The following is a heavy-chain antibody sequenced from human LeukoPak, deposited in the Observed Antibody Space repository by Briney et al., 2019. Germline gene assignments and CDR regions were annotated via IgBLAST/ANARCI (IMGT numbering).Heavy chain of an antibody. CDR2: INHSGST. J-gene: IGHJ4*02. D-gene: IGHD3-22*01. CDR3: ARGELSRGLYYYDSSGYLGFDY. Sequence: SETLSLTCAVYGGSFSGYYWSWIRQPPGKGLEWIGEINHSGSTNYNPSLKSRVTISVDTSKNQFSLKLSSVTAADTAVYYCARGELSRGLYYYDSSGYLGFDYWGQGTLVTVSS. V-gene: IGHV4-34*01. CDR1: GGSFSGYY.